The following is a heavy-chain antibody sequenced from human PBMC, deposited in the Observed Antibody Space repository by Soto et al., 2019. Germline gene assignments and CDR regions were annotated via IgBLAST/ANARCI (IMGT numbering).Heavy chain of an antibody. CDR3: ARDRVVVITTSLDY. Sequence: QAGGSLRLSCAASGFTFSSYAMHWVRQAPGKGLEWVAVISYDGSNKYYADSVKGRFTISRGNSKNTLYLQMNSLRAEDTAVYYCARDRVVVITTSLDYWGQGTLVTVSS. CDR1: GFTFSSYA. D-gene: IGHD3-22*01. V-gene: IGHV3-30-3*01. J-gene: IGHJ4*02. CDR2: ISYDGSNK.